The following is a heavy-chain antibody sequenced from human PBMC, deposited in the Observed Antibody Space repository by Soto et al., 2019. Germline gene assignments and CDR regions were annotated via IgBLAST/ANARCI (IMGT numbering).Heavy chain of an antibody. D-gene: IGHD3-22*01. CDR2: IYPGDSDT. CDR3: ARQKITMIVVGPPDAFDI. J-gene: IGHJ3*02. V-gene: IGHV5-51*01. Sequence: GESLKISCKGSGYSFTSYWIGWVRQMPGKGLEWMGIIYPGDSDTRYSPSLQGQVTISADKSISTAYLQWSSLKASDTAMYYCARQKITMIVVGPPDAFDIWGQGTMVTVSS. CDR1: GYSFTSYW.